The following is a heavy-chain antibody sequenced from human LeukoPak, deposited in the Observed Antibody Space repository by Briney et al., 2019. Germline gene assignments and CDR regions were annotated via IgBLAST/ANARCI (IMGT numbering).Heavy chain of an antibody. Sequence: PGGSLRLCYTPGAFPWCLAWMKWARQATWGGQEWGGRMKSKTESGTTDYAAPVKGRCTNSGDDSKNTLYLQMNSLKTEDTSVYYCATDPSSGYYWRFQHWGQGTLVTVSS. D-gene: IGHD3-22*01. CDR1: AFPWCLAW. CDR2: MKSKTESGTT. J-gene: IGHJ1*01. V-gene: IGHV3-15*07. CDR3: ATDPSSGYYWRFQH.